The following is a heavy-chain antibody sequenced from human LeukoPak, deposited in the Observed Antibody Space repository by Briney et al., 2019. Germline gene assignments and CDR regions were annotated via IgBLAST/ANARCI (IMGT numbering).Heavy chain of an antibody. V-gene: IGHV3-21*01. Sequence: GGSLRLSCAASGFTFSSYSMNWVRQAPGKGLEWVSSISSSSSYIYYADSVKGRFTISRDNAKNSLYLQMNSLRAEDTAVYYCARDLGGYCSSTSYYPNHNFDYWGQGTLVTVSS. J-gene: IGHJ4*02. D-gene: IGHD2-2*03. CDR2: ISSSSSYI. CDR1: GFTFSSYS. CDR3: ARDLGGYCSSTSYYPNHNFDY.